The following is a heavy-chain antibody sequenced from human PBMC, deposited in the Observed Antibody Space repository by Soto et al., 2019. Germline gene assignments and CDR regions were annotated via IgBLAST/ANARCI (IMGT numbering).Heavy chain of an antibody. J-gene: IGHJ3*01. D-gene: IGHD2-8*02. Sequence: EVQLLESGGDLVQPGGSLRLSCAASGFTFSRYAMSWVRQAPGKGLEWVSTISSSGENTYYGDFARGRFTISRDNSEKTLELQMNSLRGEDTALYYWAKDPCRTVTGGVDVWGQGTMVTVSA. CDR2: ISSSGENT. V-gene: IGHV3-23*01. CDR1: GFTFSRYA. CDR3: AKDPCRTVTGGVDV.